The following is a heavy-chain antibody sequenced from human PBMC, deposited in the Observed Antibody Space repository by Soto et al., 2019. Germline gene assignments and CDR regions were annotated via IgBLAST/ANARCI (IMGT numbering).Heavy chain of an antibody. V-gene: IGHV4-39*01. CDR2: FYYSEST. Sequence: QLQLQESGPGLVKPSETLSLTCTVSGGSISSGPYSWGWIRQPPGEGLEWIGTFYYSESTYYNPSLESRVTISVDTSKNQFSLKVSSGTVADTAVYYCARLGGYCSSTSCYGYYGMDVWGQGTTVTVSS. CDR1: GGSISSGPYS. CDR3: ARLGGYCSSTSCYGYYGMDV. J-gene: IGHJ6*02. D-gene: IGHD2-2*01.